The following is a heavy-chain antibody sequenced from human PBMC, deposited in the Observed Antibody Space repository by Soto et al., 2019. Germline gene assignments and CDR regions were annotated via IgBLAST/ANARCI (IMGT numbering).Heavy chain of an antibody. CDR1: GFTFDDYA. CDR2: ISWNSGSI. Sequence: GGSLRLSCAASGFTFDDYAMHWVRQAPGKGLEWVSGISWNSGSIGYADSVKGRFTISRDNAKNSLYLQMNSLRAEDTALHYCAKGGYSYGDFDYWGQGTLVTVSS. D-gene: IGHD5-18*01. CDR3: AKGGYSYGDFDY. J-gene: IGHJ4*02. V-gene: IGHV3-9*01.